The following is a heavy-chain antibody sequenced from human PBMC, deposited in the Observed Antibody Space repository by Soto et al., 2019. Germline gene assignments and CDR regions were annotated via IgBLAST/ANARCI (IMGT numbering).Heavy chain of an antibody. CDR3: ARGGRFLEWPLSDDAFDI. J-gene: IGHJ3*02. D-gene: IGHD3-3*01. V-gene: IGHV1-46*01. CDR2: INPSGGST. Sequence: ASVKVSCKASGYTFTGYYMHWVRQAPGQGLEWMGIINPSGGSTSYAQKFQGRVTMTRDTSTSTVYMELSSLRSEDTAVYYCARGGRFLEWPLSDDAFDIWGQGTMVTVSS. CDR1: GYTFTGYY.